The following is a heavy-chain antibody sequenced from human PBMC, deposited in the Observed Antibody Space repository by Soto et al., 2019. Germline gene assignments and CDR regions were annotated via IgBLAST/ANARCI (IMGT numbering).Heavy chain of an antibody. CDR1: GFTFKTYN. Sequence: VQLEESGGALVQPGGSLRLSCAASGFTFKTYNMNWVRQAPGKGLEWVSYIGTSGTPVYYADSVKGRFTISRDNAKNSLFLQMHSLRDEDTVLYFCARDPSPDSSGWYYFDYWGQGTLVTVSS. CDR3: ARDPSPDSSGWYYFDY. D-gene: IGHD6-19*01. V-gene: IGHV3-48*02. J-gene: IGHJ4*02. CDR2: IGTSGTPV.